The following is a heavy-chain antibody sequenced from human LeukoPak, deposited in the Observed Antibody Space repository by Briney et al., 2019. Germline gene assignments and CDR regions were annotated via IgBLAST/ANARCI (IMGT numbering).Heavy chain of an antibody. CDR1: GFTFDDYA. J-gene: IGHJ4*02. CDR2: IGGDGGST. CDR3: AKVHYYYDSSGSHGFDY. V-gene: IGHV3-43*02. D-gene: IGHD3-22*01. Sequence: TGGSLRLSCAASGFTFDDYAMHWVRQAPGKGLEWVSLIGGDGGSTYYADSVKGRFTISRDNSKNSLYLQMNSLIIEDTALYYCAKVHYYYDSSGSHGFDYWGQGTLVTVSS.